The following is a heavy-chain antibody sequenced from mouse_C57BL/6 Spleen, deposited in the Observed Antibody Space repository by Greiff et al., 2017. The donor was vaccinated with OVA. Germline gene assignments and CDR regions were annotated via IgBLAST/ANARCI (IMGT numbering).Heavy chain of an antibody. J-gene: IGHJ4*01. V-gene: IGHV1-82*01. Sequence: LQESGPELVKPGASVKISCKASGYAFSSSWMNWVKQRPGKGLEWIGRIYPGDGDTNYNGKFKGKATLTADKSSSTAYMQLSSLTSEDSAVYFCARSYYYGPYYAMDYWGQGTSVTVSS. D-gene: IGHD1-1*01. CDR1: GYAFSSSW. CDR3: ARSYYYGPYYAMDY. CDR2: IYPGDGDT.